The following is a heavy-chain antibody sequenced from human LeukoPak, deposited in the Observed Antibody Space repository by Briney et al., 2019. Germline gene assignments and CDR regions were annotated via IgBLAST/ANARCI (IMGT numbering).Heavy chain of an antibody. CDR2: ISAYNGNT. J-gene: IGHJ6*03. D-gene: IGHD6-13*01. CDR1: GYTFTSYG. V-gene: IGHV1-18*01. Sequence: ASVKVSCKASGYTFTSYGISWVRQAPGQGLEWMGWISAYNGNTNYAQKLQGRVTMTTDTSTSTAYMELRSLRSDDTAVYYCARGIAAAGTYYYYYYMDVWAKGPRSPSP. CDR3: ARGIAAAGTYYYYYYMDV.